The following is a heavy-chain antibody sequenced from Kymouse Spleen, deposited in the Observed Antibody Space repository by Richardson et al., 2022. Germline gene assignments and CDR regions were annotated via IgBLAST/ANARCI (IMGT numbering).Heavy chain of an antibody. D-gene: IGHD2-21*02. V-gene: IGHV4-39*01. Sequence: QLQLQESGPGLVKPSETLSLTCTVSGGSISSSSYYWGWIRQPPGKGLEWIGSIYYSGSTYYNPSLKSRVTISVDTSKNQFSLKLSSVTAADTAVYYCARHIVVVTAIPGWFDPWGQGTLVTVSS. CDR1: GGSISSSSYY. CDR2: IYYSGST. CDR3: ARHIVVVTAIPGWFDP. J-gene: IGHJ5*02.